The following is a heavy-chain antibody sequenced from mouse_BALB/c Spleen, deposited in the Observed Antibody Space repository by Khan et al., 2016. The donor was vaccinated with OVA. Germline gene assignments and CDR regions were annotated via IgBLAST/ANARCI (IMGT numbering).Heavy chain of an antibody. CDR2: IFPGSGTP. D-gene: IGHD2-14*01. Sequence: QVQLQQSGPELVKPGASLKVSYKASGYTFTDYIIGWVKQSTRQGLEWIGDIFPGSGTPYYNEKFKDKATLTADKSSNTAYMQLSSLTSEDSAVYFCARGGYSVFAYWGQGTLVTVSA. J-gene: IGHJ3*01. CDR3: ARGGYSVFAY. V-gene: IGHV1-77*01. CDR1: GYTFTDYI.